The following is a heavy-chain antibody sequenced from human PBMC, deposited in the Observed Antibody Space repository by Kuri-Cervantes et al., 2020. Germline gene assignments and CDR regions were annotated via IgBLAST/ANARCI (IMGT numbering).Heavy chain of an antibody. V-gene: IGHV3-33*01. CDR3: ARGIEVEMPTITTWYFDL. D-gene: IGHD5-24*01. CDR2: IWYDGNQK. Sequence: LSLTCAASGFIFRSYGMHWVRQAPGKGLEWVAVIWYDGNQKYYVDSVKGRFTISRDNLKNTVLLQMNSLRAEDTAVYFCARGIEVEMPTITTWYFDLWGRGSLVTVSS. J-gene: IGHJ2*01. CDR1: GFIFRSYG.